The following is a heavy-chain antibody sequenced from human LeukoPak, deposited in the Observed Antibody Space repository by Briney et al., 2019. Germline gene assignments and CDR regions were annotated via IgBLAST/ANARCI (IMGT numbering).Heavy chain of an antibody. D-gene: IGHD6-19*01. CDR2: IYSGGSI. CDR1: GFIVTTSY. J-gene: IGHJ4*02. V-gene: IGHV3-53*01. CDR3: ARVGSGWSLDY. Sequence: PGGSLRLSCAASGFIVTTSYMTWVRQAPGKGLEWVSVIYSGGSIYYADSVKGRFTISRDHSKNTLHLQMNSLRAEDTAVYYCARVGSGWSLDYWGQGALVTVSS.